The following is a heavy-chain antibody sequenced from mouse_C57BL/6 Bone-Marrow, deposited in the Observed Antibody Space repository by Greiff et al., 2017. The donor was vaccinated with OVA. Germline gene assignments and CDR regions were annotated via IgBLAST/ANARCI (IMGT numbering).Heavy chain of an antibody. CDR1: GYTFTSYW. CDR3: AWEFYYAMDY. Sequence: VQLQESGAELVKPGASVKMSCKASGYTFTSYWITWVKQRPGQGLEWIGDIYPGSGSTNYNEKFKSKATLTVDTSSSTAYMQLSSLTSEDSAVYYCAWEFYYAMDYWGQGTSVTVSS. D-gene: IGHD4-1*01. V-gene: IGHV1-55*01. CDR2: IYPGSGST. J-gene: IGHJ4*01.